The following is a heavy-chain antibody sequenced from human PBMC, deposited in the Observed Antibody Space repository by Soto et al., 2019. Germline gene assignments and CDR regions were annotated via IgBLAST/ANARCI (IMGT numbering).Heavy chain of an antibody. CDR1: GGSVSSGSYY. Sequence: SETLSLTCTVSGGSVSSGSYYWNWFRQPPGEGLEWIGYMHNSGSTNYSPSLRSRVTISLDASKNQFSLRLSSVTAADTAVYFCARDFGAWGQGILVTVSS. CDR2: MHNSGST. D-gene: IGHD3-3*01. V-gene: IGHV4-61*01. CDR3: ARDFGA. J-gene: IGHJ5*02.